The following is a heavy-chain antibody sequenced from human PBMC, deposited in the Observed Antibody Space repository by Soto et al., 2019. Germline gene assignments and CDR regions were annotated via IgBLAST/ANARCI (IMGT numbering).Heavy chain of an antibody. CDR3: ARSLTEGYCTITGCYTRPLYGMDV. CDR2: INPNSGGT. Sequence: VSVQVSSKASGYTFSGYYIHCLRQAPGQGPARMGWINPNSGGTNYAQKSQGRVTVTRDTPTSTAYMELSRLTSDDTAVYYCARSLTEGYCTITGCYTRPLYGMDVWGQGTTVTVSS. V-gene: IGHV1-2*02. D-gene: IGHD2-2*02. CDR1: GYTFSGYY. J-gene: IGHJ6*02.